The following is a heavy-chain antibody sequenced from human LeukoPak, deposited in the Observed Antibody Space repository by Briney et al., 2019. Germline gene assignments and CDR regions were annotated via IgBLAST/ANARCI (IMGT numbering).Heavy chain of an antibody. CDR2: IYYSGST. Sequence: SETLSLTCTVSGGSIITSSYYWGWIRQPPGKGLEWIGSIYYSGSTYYNPSLESRVTISVDTSKNQFPLKLSSVTAADTAVYYCARQEYYYGSGSYHPPYYFDYWGQGTLVTVSS. V-gene: IGHV4-39*01. D-gene: IGHD3-10*01. CDR1: GGSIITSSYY. J-gene: IGHJ4*02. CDR3: ARQEYYYGSGSYHPPYYFDY.